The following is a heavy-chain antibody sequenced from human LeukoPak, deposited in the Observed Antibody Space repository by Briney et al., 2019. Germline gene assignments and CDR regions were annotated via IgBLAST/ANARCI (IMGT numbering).Heavy chain of an antibody. CDR2: INHSGST. V-gene: IGHV4-34*01. D-gene: IGHD5-18*01. Sequence: PSETLSLTCAVYGGSFSGYYWSWIRQPPGKGLEWIGEINHSGSTSYNPSLKSRVTISVDTSKNQFSLKLSSVTAADTAVYYCARAIYSYGFVTFGMDVWGQGTTVTVSS. CDR1: GGSFSGYY. CDR3: ARAIYSYGFVTFGMDV. J-gene: IGHJ6*02.